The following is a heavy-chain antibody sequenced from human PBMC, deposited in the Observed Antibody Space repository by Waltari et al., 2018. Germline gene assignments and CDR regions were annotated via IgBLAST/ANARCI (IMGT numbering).Heavy chain of an antibody. CDR2: ISYDGNKE. Sequence: QVQLVESGGGVVQPGRSLRLSGAVLGFTLRKHSMPWFSQAPGRGLEWVEAISYDGNKEHYADSVRGRFTISRDNSENTVHLQMNSLRAEDTAVYYCASWAADCTNGICYTSLDHWGQGTLVTVSS. CDR3: ASWAADCTNGICYTSLDH. CDR1: GFTLRKHS. V-gene: IGHV3-30-3*01. D-gene: IGHD2-8*01. J-gene: IGHJ4*02.